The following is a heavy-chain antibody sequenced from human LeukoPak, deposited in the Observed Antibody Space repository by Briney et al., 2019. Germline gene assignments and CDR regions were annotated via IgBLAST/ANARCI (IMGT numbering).Heavy chain of an antibody. Sequence: GGSLRLSCAASGFTVSSNYMSWVRQAPGKGLEWVSVIYSGGSTYYADSVKGRFTIFRDNSKNTLYLQLNNLRAEDTAVYYCARASIAAAGYYFDYWGQGTLVTVSS. D-gene: IGHD6-13*01. CDR2: IYSGGST. CDR3: ARASIAAAGYYFDY. J-gene: IGHJ4*02. CDR1: GFTVSSNY. V-gene: IGHV3-53*01.